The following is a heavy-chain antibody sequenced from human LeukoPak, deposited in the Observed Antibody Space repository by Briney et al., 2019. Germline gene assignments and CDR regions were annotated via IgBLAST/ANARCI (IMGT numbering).Heavy chain of an antibody. CDR2: ISYDGGNK. CDR1: GFTFSSYG. Sequence: GGSLRLSCAASGFTFSSYGMHWVRQAPGKGLEWVAVISYDGGNKYYADSVKGRFTISRDNSKNTLYLQMNSLRAEDTAVYYCAKGAQYGDYTYWGQGTLVTVSS. J-gene: IGHJ4*02. V-gene: IGHV3-30*18. CDR3: AKGAQYGDYTY. D-gene: IGHD4-17*01.